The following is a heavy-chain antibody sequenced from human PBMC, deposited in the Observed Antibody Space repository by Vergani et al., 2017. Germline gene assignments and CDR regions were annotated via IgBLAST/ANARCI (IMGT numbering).Heavy chain of an antibody. CDR2: IWYDGSNK. Sequence: VQLVESGGGVVQPGRSLRLSCAASGFTFNSYGMHWVRQAPGKGLEWVAVIWYDGSNKYYADSVKGRFTISRDNSKNSLYLQMNSLRTEDTALYYCAKDIREMGFLEWLGDMDVWGKGTTVTVSS. J-gene: IGHJ6*03. D-gene: IGHD3-3*01. CDR3: AKDIREMGFLEWLGDMDV. V-gene: IGHV3-33*03. CDR1: GFTFNSYG.